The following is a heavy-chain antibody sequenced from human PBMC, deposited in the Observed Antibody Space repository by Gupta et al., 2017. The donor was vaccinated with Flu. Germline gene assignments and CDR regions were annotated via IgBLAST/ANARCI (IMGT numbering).Heavy chain of an antibody. D-gene: IGHD2-2*01. CDR2: IWYDGSKN. Sequence: QVQLVESGGGVVQPGGSLRLSCAASGFTFTTYGFHWVRRAPGKGLEWVAVIWYDGSKNYYTESVKGRFTISKDNSENTVYLQMNSLRAEDTAVYYCARDIWTECNSISCSQFDFRGQGTLVTVSS. V-gene: IGHV3-33*01. J-gene: IGHJ4*02. CDR1: GFTFTTYG. CDR3: ARDIWTECNSISCSQFDF.